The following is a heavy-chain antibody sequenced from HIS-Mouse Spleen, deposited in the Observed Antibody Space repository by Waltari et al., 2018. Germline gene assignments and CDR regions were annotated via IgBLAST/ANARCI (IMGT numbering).Heavy chain of an antibody. CDR2: IYYSGRT. V-gene: IGHV4-31*03. J-gene: IGHJ5*02. Sequence: QVQLQESGPGLVKPSQTLSLTCTVSGGSISSGGYYWSWIRQHPGKGLEWSGYIYYSGRTYSNPALKSRVTISVDTSKNQFSLKLSSVTAADTAVYYCARSPYYDFWSGYSDNWFDPWGQGTLVTVSS. CDR1: GGSISSGGYY. D-gene: IGHD3-3*01. CDR3: ARSPYYDFWSGYSDNWFDP.